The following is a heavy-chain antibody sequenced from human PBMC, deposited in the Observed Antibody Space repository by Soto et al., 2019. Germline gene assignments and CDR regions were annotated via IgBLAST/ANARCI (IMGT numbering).Heavy chain of an antibody. Sequence: QLQLQESGSGLVKPSQTLSLTCAVSGGSISSGGYSWSWIRQPPGKGLEWIGYIYHSGSTYYNPSPXCXXTIAVDRSKNQFSLKLNSMTAADTAVYYCARVPTPWGQGTLVTVSS. V-gene: IGHV4-30-2*01. CDR3: ARVPTP. CDR1: GGSISSGGYS. CDR2: IYHSGST. J-gene: IGHJ5*02.